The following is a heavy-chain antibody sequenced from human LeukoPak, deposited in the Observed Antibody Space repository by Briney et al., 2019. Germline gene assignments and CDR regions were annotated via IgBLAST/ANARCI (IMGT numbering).Heavy chain of an antibody. CDR3: AKTKGYSCGYYFDY. Sequence: GGSLRLSCAASGFTFSSYAMHWVRQSLGRGLEWVAVMSYDGFNKYYADSVKGRFTISRDNSKNTLYLQMNSLRAEDTAVYYCAKTKGYSCGYYFDYWGQGTLVTVSS. V-gene: IGHV3-30*18. CDR1: GFTFSSYA. J-gene: IGHJ4*02. CDR2: MSYDGFNK. D-gene: IGHD5-18*01.